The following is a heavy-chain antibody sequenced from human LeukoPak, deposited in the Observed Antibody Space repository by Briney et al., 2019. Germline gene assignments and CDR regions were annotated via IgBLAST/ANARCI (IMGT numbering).Heavy chain of an antibody. V-gene: IGHV3-23*01. Sequence: GGSLRLSCAASGFTFSSYAMSWVRQAPGKGLEWVSAISGSGGSTYYADSVKGRFTISRDNSKNTLYPQMNSLRAEDTAVYYCAKGGRYCSGGSCYPVNWFDPWGQGTLVTVSS. CDR2: ISGSGGST. CDR1: GFTFSSYA. D-gene: IGHD2-15*01. J-gene: IGHJ5*02. CDR3: AKGGRYCSGGSCYPVNWFDP.